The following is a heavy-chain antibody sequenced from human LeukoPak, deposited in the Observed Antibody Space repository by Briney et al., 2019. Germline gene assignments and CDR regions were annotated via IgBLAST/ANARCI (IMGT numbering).Heavy chain of an antibody. V-gene: IGHV3-72*01. J-gene: IGHJ6*02. CDR3: ARGGPYNWNDGSYYYYGMDV. CDR2: TRNKPNSYTT. Sequence: GGSLRLSCAASGFTFSDHYMDWVRQAPGKGRDGFARTRNKPNSYTTEYAASVKGRFTISRDDSKNSLYLQMNSLKTEDTAVYYCARGGPYNWNDGSYYYYGMDVWGQGTTVTVSS. CDR1: GFTFSDHY. D-gene: IGHD1-20*01.